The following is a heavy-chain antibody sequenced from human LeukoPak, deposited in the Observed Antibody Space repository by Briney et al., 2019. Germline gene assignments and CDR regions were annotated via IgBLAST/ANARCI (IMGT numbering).Heavy chain of an antibody. CDR2: IIPIFGTA. J-gene: IGHJ4*02. V-gene: IGHV1-69*13. CDR1: GYTFTRYA. CDR3: ASYYYDSSGYYGFDY. D-gene: IGHD3-22*01. Sequence: GASVKVSCKASGYTFTRYAINWVRQAPGQGLEWMGGIIPIFGTANYAQKFQGRVTITADESTSTAYMELSSLRSEDTAVYYCASYYYDSSGYYGFDYWGQGTLVTVSS.